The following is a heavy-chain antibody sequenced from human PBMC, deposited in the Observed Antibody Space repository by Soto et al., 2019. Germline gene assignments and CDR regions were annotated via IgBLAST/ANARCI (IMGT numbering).Heavy chain of an antibody. D-gene: IGHD3-22*01. CDR3: ARVYYYDSSGHRAFDI. CDR2: ISAYNGNT. CDR1: GYTFTSYG. V-gene: IGHV1-18*01. Sequence: ASVKVSCKAPGYTFTSYGISWVRQAPGQGLEWMGWISAYNGNTNYAQKLQGRVTMTTDTSTSTAYMELRSLRSDDTAVYYCARVYYYDSSGHRAFDIWGQGTMVTVSS. J-gene: IGHJ3*02.